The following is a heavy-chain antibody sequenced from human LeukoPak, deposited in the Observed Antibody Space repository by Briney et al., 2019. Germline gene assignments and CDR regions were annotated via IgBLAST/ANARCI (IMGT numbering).Heavy chain of an antibody. Sequence: PSETLSLTCTVSGGSISSYYWSWIRQPPGKGLEWIGYIYYSGSTNYNPSLKSRVTTSVDTSKNQFSLKLSSVTAADTAVYYCARDREDYDFWSGPPYYYGMDVWGQGTTVTVSS. CDR2: IYYSGST. D-gene: IGHD3-3*01. CDR3: ARDREDYDFWSGPPYYYGMDV. CDR1: GGSISSYY. V-gene: IGHV4-59*01. J-gene: IGHJ6*02.